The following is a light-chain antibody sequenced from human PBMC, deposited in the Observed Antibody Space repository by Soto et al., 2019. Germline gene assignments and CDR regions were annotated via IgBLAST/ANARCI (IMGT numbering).Light chain of an antibody. V-gene: IGLV4-60*03. CDR1: SGHSSYI. CDR2: LEGSGSY. CDR3: ETWDSNTRV. Sequence: QSVLTQSSSASASLGSSVKLTCTLSSGHSSYIIAWHQQQPGKAPRYLMKLEGSGSYNKGSGVPDRLSGSSSGADRYLTISNLQSEDEADYYCETWDSNTRVFGTGTKLTVL. J-gene: IGLJ1*01.